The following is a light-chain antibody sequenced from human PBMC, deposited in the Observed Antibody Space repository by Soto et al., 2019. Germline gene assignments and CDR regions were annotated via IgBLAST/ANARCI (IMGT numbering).Light chain of an antibody. V-gene: IGKV3-15*01. Sequence: EIVMTQSPATLSMSPGERATLSCTASHYVYSNVAWCQQRPGQAPRLLIYRASARATGTPARFSGSGSGTEFTLTITILQSEDFAVYYCQQYHNLWTFGQGTEVEIK. CDR3: QQYHNLWT. CDR2: RAS. J-gene: IGKJ1*01. CDR1: HYVYSN.